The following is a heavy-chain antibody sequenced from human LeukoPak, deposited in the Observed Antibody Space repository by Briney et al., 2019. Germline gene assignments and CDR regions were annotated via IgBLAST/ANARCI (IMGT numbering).Heavy chain of an antibody. Sequence: GGSLRLSCAASGFTFSSYWMSWVRQAPGKGLEWLANIKQDGSEKYYVDSVKGRFTISRDNAKNSLYLQMNSLRAEDTAVYYCARELLDFPRGDAFDIWGPGTMVTVSS. CDR1: GFTFSSYW. V-gene: IGHV3-7*01. J-gene: IGHJ3*02. D-gene: IGHD3-3*01. CDR3: ARELLDFPRGDAFDI. CDR2: IKQDGSEK.